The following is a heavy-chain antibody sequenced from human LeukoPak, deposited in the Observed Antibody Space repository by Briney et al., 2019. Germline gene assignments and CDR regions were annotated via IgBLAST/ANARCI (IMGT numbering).Heavy chain of an antibody. CDR3: AKDGGYDFDY. V-gene: IGHV3-23*01. J-gene: IGHJ4*02. Sequence: GGSLRLSCAASGVTFSSYALTWVRQAPGKGLEWVSAISGGGDSTYYADSVKGRFTISRDNSKNTLYLQMNSLRAEDTAVYYCAKDGGYDFDYWGQGTLVTVSS. CDR2: ISGGGDST. D-gene: IGHD5-12*01. CDR1: GVTFSSYA.